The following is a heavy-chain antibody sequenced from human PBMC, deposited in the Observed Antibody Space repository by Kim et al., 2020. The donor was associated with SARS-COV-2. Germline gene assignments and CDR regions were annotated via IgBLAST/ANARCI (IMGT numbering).Heavy chain of an antibody. Sequence: SETLSLTCTVSGGSISSGGYYWSWIRQHPGKGLEWIGYIYYSGSTYYNPSLKSRVTISVDTSKNQFSLKLSSVTAADTAVYYCARDRRVVGTQYFDLWGRGTLVTVSS. CDR2: IYYSGST. CDR1: GGSISSGGYY. V-gene: IGHV4-31*03. J-gene: IGHJ2*01. CDR3: ARDRRVVGTQYFDL. D-gene: IGHD2-15*01.